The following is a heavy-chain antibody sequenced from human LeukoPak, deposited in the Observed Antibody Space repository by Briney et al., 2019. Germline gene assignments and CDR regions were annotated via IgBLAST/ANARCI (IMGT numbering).Heavy chain of an antibody. CDR3: AKVPVGADDY. D-gene: IGHD1-26*01. J-gene: IGHJ4*02. CDR2: IYHSGTT. Sequence: PSGTLSLTCAVSGDSISSKWWSWVRQPPGKGLEWIGEIYHSGTTNYNPSLKSRVTISVDKSKNQFSLNLSSVTAADTAVYYCAKVPVGADDYWGQGTLVTVSS. V-gene: IGHV4-4*02. CDR1: GDSISSKW.